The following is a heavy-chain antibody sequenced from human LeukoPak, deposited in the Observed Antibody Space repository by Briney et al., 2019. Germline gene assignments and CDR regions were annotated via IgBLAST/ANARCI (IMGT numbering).Heavy chain of an antibody. D-gene: IGHD3-22*01. Sequence: SVKVSCKASGGTFSSYAISWVRQAPGQGLEWMGGIIPIFGTANYAQKFQGRVTITADESASTACMELSSLRSEDTAVYYCARAGYYYDSSGYPYPGNFDYWGQGTLVTVSS. CDR3: ARAGYYYDSSGYPYPGNFDY. CDR2: IIPIFGTA. J-gene: IGHJ4*02. CDR1: GGTFSSYA. V-gene: IGHV1-69*13.